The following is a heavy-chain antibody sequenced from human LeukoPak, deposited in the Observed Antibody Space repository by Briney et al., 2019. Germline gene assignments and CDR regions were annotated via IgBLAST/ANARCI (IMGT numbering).Heavy chain of an antibody. Sequence: SETLSLTCTVSGGSISSGDYYWSWIRQPPGKGLEWIGYIYYSGSTYYNPSLKSRVTISVDTSKNRFSLKLSSVTAADTAVYYCARDGPAAIGYWGQGTLVTVSS. D-gene: IGHD2-2*02. CDR1: GGSISSGDYY. J-gene: IGHJ4*02. CDR3: ARDGPAAIGY. V-gene: IGHV4-30-4*08. CDR2: IYYSGST.